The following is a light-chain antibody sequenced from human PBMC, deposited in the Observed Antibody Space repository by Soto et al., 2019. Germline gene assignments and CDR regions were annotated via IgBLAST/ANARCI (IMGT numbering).Light chain of an antibody. CDR1: QDISSA. V-gene: IGKV1-13*02. CDR2: DAS. CDR3: QQFNAYPLT. Sequence: ATPLTQSPSSLSASLGDRVIITCRASQDISSALAWFQQKPGKTPKLLISDASTLESGVPSRFSGSGSGTDFTLTISGLQPEDFAAYYCQQFNAYPLTFVGGTKVGI. J-gene: IGKJ4*01.